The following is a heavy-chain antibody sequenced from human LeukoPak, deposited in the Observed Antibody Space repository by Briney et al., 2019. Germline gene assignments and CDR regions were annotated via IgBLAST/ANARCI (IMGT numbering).Heavy chain of an antibody. J-gene: IGHJ4*02. CDR3: ARTYYDFWSGYYTPYYFDY. CDR1: GGSISSYY. Sequence: SETLSLTCTVSGGSISSYYWSWIRQPPGKGLEWIGYIYYSGSTNYNPSLKSRVTISVDTSKNQFSLKLSSVTAADTAVYYFARTYYDFWSGYYTPYYFDYWGQGTLVTVSS. CDR2: IYYSGST. D-gene: IGHD3-3*01. V-gene: IGHV4-59*01.